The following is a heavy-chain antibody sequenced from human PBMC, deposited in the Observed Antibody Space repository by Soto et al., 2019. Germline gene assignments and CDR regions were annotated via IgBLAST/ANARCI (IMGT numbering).Heavy chain of an antibody. CDR1: GFPFSDYY. CDR3: ARGGGGGLFEH. CDR2: ISPKSTYR. J-gene: IGHJ4*02. D-gene: IGHD2-21*01. Sequence: GGSLRLSCATSGFPFSDYYMSWIRQAPGKGLEWLSHISPKSTYRNYADSVKGRFTISRDNTKSSLFLQMNSLGVEDTAVYYCARGGGGGLFEHWGQGVLVT. V-gene: IGHV3-11*06.